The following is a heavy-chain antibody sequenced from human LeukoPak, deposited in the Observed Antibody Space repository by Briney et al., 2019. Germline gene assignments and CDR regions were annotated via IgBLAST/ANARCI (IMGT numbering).Heavy chain of an antibody. Sequence: GGSLRLSCAASGFTFSSYGMHWVRQAPGKGLEWVAFIRYDGNNKYYADYADSVKGRFTISRDNAKNSLYLQMNSLRAEDTAVYYCARYTDYDAFDIWGQGTMVTVSS. CDR1: GFTFSSYG. CDR2: IRYDGNNK. J-gene: IGHJ3*02. D-gene: IGHD1-14*01. CDR3: ARYTDYDAFDI. V-gene: IGHV3-30*02.